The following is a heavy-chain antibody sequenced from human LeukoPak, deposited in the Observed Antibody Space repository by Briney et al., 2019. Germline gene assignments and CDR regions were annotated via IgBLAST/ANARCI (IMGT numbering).Heavy chain of an antibody. J-gene: IGHJ6*04. Sequence: GGSLRLSCAASGFTFSSYEMNWVRQAPGKGLEWVSYISSSGSTIYYADSVKGRFTISRDNAKNSLYLQMNSLRAEDTAVYYCAREIVVVVTASRYYYYGMDVWGKGTTVTVSS. CDR2: ISSSGSTI. CDR1: GFTFSSYE. V-gene: IGHV3-48*03. D-gene: IGHD2-15*01. CDR3: AREIVVVVTASRYYYYGMDV.